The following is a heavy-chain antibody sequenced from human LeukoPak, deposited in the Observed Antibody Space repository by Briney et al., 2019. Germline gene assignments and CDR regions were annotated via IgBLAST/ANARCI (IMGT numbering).Heavy chain of an antibody. CDR1: VCILINEY. D-gene: IGHD4-23*01. CDR2: ISKDGSNK. Sequence: LSLSCAASVCILINEYIMRLGRAAGREGDGVAGISKDGSNKYHSDSVKGRFTISRDNSKNTLYLQMNSLRAEDTAVYYCARGGNPSSFFLSARATFDYWGQGTLVTVSS. CDR3: ARGGNPSSFFLSARATFDY. V-gene: IGHV3-30*03. J-gene: IGHJ4*02.